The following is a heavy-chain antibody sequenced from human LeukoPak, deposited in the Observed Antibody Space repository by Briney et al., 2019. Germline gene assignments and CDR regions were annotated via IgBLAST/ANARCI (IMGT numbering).Heavy chain of an antibody. CDR3: AKAGRGSYFSTRQYYFDY. D-gene: IGHD1-26*01. CDR2: ISGSGGST. Sequence: GGSLRLSCAASGFTFSSYAMCWVRQAPGKGLEWVSAISGSGGSTYYADSVKGRFTISRDNSKNTLYLQMNSPRAEDTAVYYCAKAGRGSYFSTRQYYFDYWGQGTLVTVSS. J-gene: IGHJ4*02. V-gene: IGHV3-23*01. CDR1: GFTFSSYA.